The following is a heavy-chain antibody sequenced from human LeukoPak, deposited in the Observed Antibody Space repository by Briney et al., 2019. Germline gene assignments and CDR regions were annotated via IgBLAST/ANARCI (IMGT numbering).Heavy chain of an antibody. D-gene: IGHD5-18*01. J-gene: IGHJ4*02. CDR1: GGSINSYY. V-gene: IGHV4-59*01. CDR3: ARGENGYETDFDY. CDR2: IYYSGST. Sequence: SETLSLTCTVSGGSINSYYWSWIRQPPGKGLEWIGNIYYSGSTKYNPSLKSRVTISVDTSKNQFSLKLSSVTAADTAVYYCARGENGYETDFDYWGQGTLVTVSS.